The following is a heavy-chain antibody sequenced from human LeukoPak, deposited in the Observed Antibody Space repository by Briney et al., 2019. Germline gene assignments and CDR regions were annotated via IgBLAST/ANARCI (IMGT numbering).Heavy chain of an antibody. CDR3: ARSYAQDFDY. V-gene: IGHV4-59*08. J-gene: IGHJ4*02. D-gene: IGHD3-16*01. CDR1: GGSISSYY. CDR2: IYYSGST. Sequence: PSETLSLTCTVSGGSISSYYWSWIRQPPGKGLEWIGYIYYSGSTNYNPSLKSRVTISVDTSKNQFSLKLSSVTAADTAVYYCARSYAQDFDYWGQGTLVTVSS.